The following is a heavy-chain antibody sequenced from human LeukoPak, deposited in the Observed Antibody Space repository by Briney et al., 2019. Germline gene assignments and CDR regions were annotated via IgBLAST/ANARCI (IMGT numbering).Heavy chain of an antibody. CDR2: IYSGGST. V-gene: IGHV3-66*01. J-gene: IGHJ4*02. D-gene: IGHD3-10*01. CDR3: ARGLSLTFGEVPFDY. CDR1: GFTVSSNY. Sequence: GGSLRLSCAASGFTVSSNYMSWVRQAPGKGLEWVSVIYSGGSTYYADSVKGRFTISRDNSKNTLYLQMNSLRAEDTAVYYCARGLSLTFGEVPFDYWGQGTLATVSS.